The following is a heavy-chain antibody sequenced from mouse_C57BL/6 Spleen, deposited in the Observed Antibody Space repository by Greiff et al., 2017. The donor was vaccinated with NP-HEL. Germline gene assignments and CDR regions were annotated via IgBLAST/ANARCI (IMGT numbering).Heavy chain of an antibody. D-gene: IGHD1-1*01. CDR3: ARGGVTTVVPRSY. CDR2: ILPGSGST. CDR1: GYTFTGYW. J-gene: IGHJ3*01. V-gene: IGHV1-9*01. Sequence: VQLQQSGAELMKPGASVKLSCKATGYTFTGYWIEWVKQRPGHGLEWIGEILPGSGSTNYNAKFQGKATFTADTSSNTAYMQLSSLTTEDSAIYFCARGGVTTVVPRSYWGQGTLVTVSA.